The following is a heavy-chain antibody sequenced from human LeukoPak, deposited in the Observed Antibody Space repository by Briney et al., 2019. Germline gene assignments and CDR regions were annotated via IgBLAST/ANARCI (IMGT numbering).Heavy chain of an antibody. D-gene: IGHD2-21*01. CDR3: ARDSPYSDPNWFDP. CDR1: GYTFTSYG. J-gene: IGHJ5*02. V-gene: IGHV1-18*01. Sequence: GASVKVSCKASGYTFTSYGISGVRQAPGQGLEWMGWISAYNGNTNYAQKLQGRVTMTTDTSTSTAYMELRSLRSDDTAVYYCARDSPYSDPNWFDPWGQGTLVTVSS. CDR2: ISAYNGNT.